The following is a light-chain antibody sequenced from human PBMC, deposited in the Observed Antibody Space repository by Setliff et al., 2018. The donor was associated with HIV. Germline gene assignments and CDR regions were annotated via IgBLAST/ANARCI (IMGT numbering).Light chain of an antibody. CDR1: SSDIGAYDY. CDR3: CSYAGSNIFV. V-gene: IGLV2-11*01. Sequence: QPALTQPRSVSGSRGQSITFSCTGTSSDIGAYDYVSWYQQHPGKAPKLITYGVDKRPSGVPTRFSGFKSGNTASLTIYGLQPEDEADYFCCSYAGSNIFVFGKGTKVT. J-gene: IGLJ1*01. CDR2: GVD.